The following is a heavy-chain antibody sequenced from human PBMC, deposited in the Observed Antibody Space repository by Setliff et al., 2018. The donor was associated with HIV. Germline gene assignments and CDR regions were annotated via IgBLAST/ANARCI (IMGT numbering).Heavy chain of an antibody. CDR1: SGSISNYY. V-gene: IGHV4-59*08. J-gene: IGHJ3*02. CDR2: IYYLGST. Sequence: SETLSLTCTVSSGSISNYYWSWIRQPPGKGLEWIGYIYYLGSTSYNPSLRSRVTISIDTSKNQFSLKLSSVTAADTAMYYCARHKWATPDALDIWGQGTMVTVSS. D-gene: IGHD2-8*01. CDR3: ARHKWATPDALDI.